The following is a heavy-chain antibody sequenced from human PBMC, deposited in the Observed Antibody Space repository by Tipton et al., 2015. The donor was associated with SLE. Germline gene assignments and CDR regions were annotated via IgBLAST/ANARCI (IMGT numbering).Heavy chain of an antibody. CDR3: ARDLDYISAFDI. Sequence: QVQLVQSGAEVKRPGASVKVSCKASGYTFTSYGISWVRQAPGQGLEWMGWISAYNGNTNYAQKLQGRVTMTTDTSTSTTYMELRSLRSDDTAMYHCARDLDYISAFDIWGQGTMVTVSS. J-gene: IGHJ3*02. CDR2: ISAYNGNT. D-gene: IGHD4-11*01. CDR1: GYTFTSYG. V-gene: IGHV1-18*01.